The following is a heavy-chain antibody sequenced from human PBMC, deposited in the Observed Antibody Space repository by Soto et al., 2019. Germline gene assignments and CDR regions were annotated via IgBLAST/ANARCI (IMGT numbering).Heavy chain of an antibody. J-gene: IGHJ4*01. D-gene: IGHD3-10*01. CDR1: GYTFTSYG. Sequence: ASVKVSCKASGYTFTSYGISWVRQAPGQGLEWMGWISAYNGNTNYAQKLQGRVTMTTDTSRRTAYMEVRRLRSEDTPGHYRADETRGRVRRVIRTDYWGQGXLVTVSS. V-gene: IGHV1-18*01. CDR3: ADETRGRVRRVIRTDY. CDR2: ISAYNGNT.